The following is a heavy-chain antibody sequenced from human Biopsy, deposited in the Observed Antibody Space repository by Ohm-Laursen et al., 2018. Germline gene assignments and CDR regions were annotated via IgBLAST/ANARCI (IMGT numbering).Heavy chain of an antibody. Sequence: LSLTCTVSSGSISSYYWSWIRQPPGKGLEWIGYISYSGNTNYNPSLKSRVTMSVDTSKNQFSLKVYSVTAADTAIYYCATTTMDTSGWYGNYFDSWGQGALVTVSS. D-gene: IGHD6-19*01. J-gene: IGHJ4*02. CDR3: ATTTMDTSGWYGNYFDS. V-gene: IGHV4-59*08. CDR1: SGSISSYY. CDR2: ISYSGNT.